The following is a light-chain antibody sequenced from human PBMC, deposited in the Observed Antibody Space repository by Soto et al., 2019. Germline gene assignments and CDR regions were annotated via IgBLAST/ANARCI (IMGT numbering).Light chain of an antibody. CDR3: ATWDDSLNGHVV. Sequence: QLVLTQPPSESGTPGQRVTISCSGSRSKIGSNTVNWYQQLPGTAPKFLIYSNNQRPSGVPKRFSGSKSGTSASLAISGLQSEDEADYYCATWDDSLNGHVVFGGGTQLTVL. CDR2: SNN. V-gene: IGLV1-44*01. CDR1: RSKIGSNT. J-gene: IGLJ2*01.